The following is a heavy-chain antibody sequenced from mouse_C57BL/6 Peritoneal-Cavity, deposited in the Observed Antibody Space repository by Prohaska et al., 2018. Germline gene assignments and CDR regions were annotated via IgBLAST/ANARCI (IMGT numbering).Heavy chain of an antibody. CDR2: INPNNGGT. J-gene: IGHJ3*01. V-gene: IGHV1-26*01. Sequence: EVQLQQSGPELVKPGASVKISCKASGYTFTDYYMNWVKQSHGKSLEWIGDINPNNGGTSYNQKFKGKATLNVDKSSSTAYMELRSLTSEDSAVYYCGGTFAYWGQGTLVTVSA. CDR3: GGTFAY. CDR1: GYTFTDYY. D-gene: IGHD4-1*01.